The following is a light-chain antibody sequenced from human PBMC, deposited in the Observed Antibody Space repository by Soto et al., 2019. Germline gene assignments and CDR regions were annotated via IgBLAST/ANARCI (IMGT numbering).Light chain of an antibody. CDR3: QEYYSYPGA. Sequence: AIRMTQSPSSFSASTGDRVTITCRASQGISSYLAWYQQKPGKAPKLLIYAASTLQSGVPSRFSGSGSGTDFTLTLSCLQSEDFATYYCQEYYSYPGAFGQGTKVDIK. J-gene: IGKJ1*01. CDR1: QGISSY. CDR2: AAS. V-gene: IGKV1-8*01.